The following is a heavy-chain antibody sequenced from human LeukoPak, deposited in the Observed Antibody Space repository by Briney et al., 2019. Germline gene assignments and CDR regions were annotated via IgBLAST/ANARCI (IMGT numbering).Heavy chain of an antibody. J-gene: IGHJ4*02. D-gene: IGHD4-23*01. CDR2: IYSGGST. V-gene: IGHV3-66*01. Sequence: GGSLRLSCAASKFTVSSRYMSWVRQAPGKGLEWVSVIYSGGSTHYADSVKGRFAISRDNSKNTLYLQMNSLRAEDTAVYYCASLYYGGNNFDYWGQGTLVTVSS. CDR1: KFTVSSRY. CDR3: ASLYYGGNNFDY.